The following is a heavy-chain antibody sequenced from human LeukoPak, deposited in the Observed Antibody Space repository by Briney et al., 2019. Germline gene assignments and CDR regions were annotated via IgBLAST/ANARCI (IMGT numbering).Heavy chain of an antibody. J-gene: IGHJ5*02. Sequence: GGSLRLSCAASGFTFSCYAMSWVRQAPGKGLEWVSAISGSGGSTYYADSVKGRFTISRDNSKNTLYLQMNSLRAEDTAVYYCAKGPDCSSTSCYGNWFDPWGQGALVTVSS. CDR2: ISGSGGST. V-gene: IGHV3-23*01. D-gene: IGHD2-2*01. CDR1: GFTFSCYA. CDR3: AKGPDCSSTSCYGNWFDP.